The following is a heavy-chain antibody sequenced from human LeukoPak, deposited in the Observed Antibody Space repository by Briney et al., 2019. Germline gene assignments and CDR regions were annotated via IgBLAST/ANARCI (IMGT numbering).Heavy chain of an antibody. Sequence: SETLSLTCAESGGSFIGYHWNWLRQSPGKGLEWIAEINHRGGTNYNPSLTSRVTISIDTSKNQFSLNLKSVTAADTAVYYCARDPTTEETVPYYFDDWGQGTLVTVSS. J-gene: IGHJ4*02. CDR1: GGSFIGYH. CDR2: INHRGGT. D-gene: IGHD4-23*01. CDR3: ARDPTTEETVPYYFDD. V-gene: IGHV4-34*01.